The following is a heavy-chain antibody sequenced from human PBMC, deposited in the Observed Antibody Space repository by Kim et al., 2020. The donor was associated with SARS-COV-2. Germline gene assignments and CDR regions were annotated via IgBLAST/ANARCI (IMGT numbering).Heavy chain of an antibody. CDR3: ARDRGITMVRVSPGGMDV. J-gene: IGHJ6*02. CDR2: IWYDGSNK. CDR1: GFTFSSYG. V-gene: IGHV3-33*01. Sequence: GGSLRLSCAASGFTFSSYGMHWVRQAPGKGLEWVAVIWYDGSNKYYADSVKGRFTISRDNSKNTLYLQMNSLRAEDTAVYYCARDRGITMVRVSPGGMDVWGQGTTVTVSS. D-gene: IGHD3-10*01.